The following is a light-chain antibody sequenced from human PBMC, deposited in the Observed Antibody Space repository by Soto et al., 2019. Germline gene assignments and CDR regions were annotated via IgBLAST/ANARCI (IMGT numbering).Light chain of an antibody. Sequence: EIVMTQSPATLSVSPGERATLSCSASQSVSSNLAWSQQKPGQAPRLLIYGASTRATGIPARFSGSGSGTEFTLTISSLQSEDFAVYYCQQYNNWPPGVTFGPGTKVDIK. CDR1: QSVSSN. V-gene: IGKV3-15*01. J-gene: IGKJ3*01. CDR2: GAS. CDR3: QQYNNWPPGVT.